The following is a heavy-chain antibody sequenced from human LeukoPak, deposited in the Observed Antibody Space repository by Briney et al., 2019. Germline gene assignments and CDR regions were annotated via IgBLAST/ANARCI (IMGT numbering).Heavy chain of an antibody. D-gene: IGHD6-13*01. CDR2: IYYSGST. CDR1: GGSISSSSYY. CDR3: ARHRAAAGTTSI. J-gene: IGHJ4*02. Sequence: SETLSLTCTVSGGSISSSSYYWVWIRQPPGKGLEWIGSIYYSGSTYYNPSLKSRVTISVDTSKNQFSLKLSSVTAADTAVYYCARHRAAAGTTSIWGQGTLVTVSS. V-gene: IGHV4-39*01.